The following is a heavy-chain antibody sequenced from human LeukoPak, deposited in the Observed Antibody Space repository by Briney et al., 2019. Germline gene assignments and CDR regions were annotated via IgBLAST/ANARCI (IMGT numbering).Heavy chain of an antibody. D-gene: IGHD3-9*01. J-gene: IGHJ4*02. V-gene: IGHV3-74*01. CDR3: ARAPYDILTGYFLFDS. CDR2: INSDGSST. Sequence: GGSLRLSCAASGFTFSSYWMHWVRQAPGKGLVWVSRINSDGSSTSYADSVKGRFTISRDNAKNSLYLQMNSLRAEDTAVYYCARAPYDILTGYFLFDSWGQGTLITVSS. CDR1: GFTFSSYW.